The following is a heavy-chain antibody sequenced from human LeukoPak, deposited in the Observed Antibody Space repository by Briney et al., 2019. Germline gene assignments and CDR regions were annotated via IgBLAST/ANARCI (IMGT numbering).Heavy chain of an antibody. J-gene: IGHJ4*02. CDR3: AKGAYDYIEMGYFDY. D-gene: IGHD5-12*01. CDR2: IIASSGST. Sequence: PGGSLRLSCAASGFSLSNSAMSWVRQAPGKGLEWVSLIIASSGSTFYADSVKGRFTISRDNSKNTLYLQMNGLGAEDTAVYYCAKGAYDYIEMGYFDYWGQGTLVTVSS. CDR1: GFSLSNSA. V-gene: IGHV3-23*01.